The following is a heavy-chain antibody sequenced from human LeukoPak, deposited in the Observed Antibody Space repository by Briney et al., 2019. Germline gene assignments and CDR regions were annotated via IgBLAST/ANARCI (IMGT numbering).Heavy chain of an antibody. D-gene: IGHD7-27*01. CDR3: ARRELGSYFDY. Sequence: PSETLSLTCTVSGGSIRSSYYYWGWIRQPPGKGLEWIGSIYDSGSTYYNPSLKSRVTISVDTSKNQFSLKLNSVTAADTAVYYCARRELGSYFDYWGQGTLVTVSS. J-gene: IGHJ4*02. CDR1: GGSIRSSYYY. V-gene: IGHV4-39*01. CDR2: IYDSGST.